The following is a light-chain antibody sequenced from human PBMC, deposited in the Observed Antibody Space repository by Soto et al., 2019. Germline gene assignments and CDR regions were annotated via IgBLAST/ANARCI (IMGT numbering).Light chain of an antibody. V-gene: IGKV3-15*01. CDR2: GAS. Sequence: EIVMPKSPATLSVSPGERATLSCRASQKISSNLAWYQQTPGQAPRLLIYGASTRATGIPARFSGSGSGTEFTLTISSLQPDDFATYYCQHYNSYSEAFGQGTKVDIK. J-gene: IGKJ1*01. CDR3: QHYNSYSEA. CDR1: QKISSN.